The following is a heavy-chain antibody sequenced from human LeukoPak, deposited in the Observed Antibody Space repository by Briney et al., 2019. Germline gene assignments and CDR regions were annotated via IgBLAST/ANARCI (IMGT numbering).Heavy chain of an antibody. CDR2: IWYDGSNK. Sequence: GGSLRLFCAASGFTFNNYGMHWVRQAPGKGLEWVAVIWYDGSNKYYADSVKGRFTISRDNSKNTLYLEMSSLRAEDTAVYYCARDETTGVLHFDYWGQGTLVTVSS. V-gene: IGHV3-33*01. CDR1: GFTFNNYG. D-gene: IGHD4-11*01. CDR3: ARDETTGVLHFDY. J-gene: IGHJ4*02.